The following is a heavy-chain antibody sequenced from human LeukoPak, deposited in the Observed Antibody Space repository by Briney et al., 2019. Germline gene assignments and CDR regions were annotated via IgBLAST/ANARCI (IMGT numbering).Heavy chain of an antibody. CDR1: GFTFSTYT. Sequence: GGSLRLSCEASGFTFSTYTVNWVRQAPGKGLEWVSSIASDTTYMKYADSVKGRFSVSRDNAKNSVFLEMKSLRADDTAVYFCARDYYDSSSSATFDYWGRGTLVTVSS. CDR3: ARDYYDSSSSATFDY. J-gene: IGHJ4*02. V-gene: IGHV3-21*06. CDR2: IASDTTYM. D-gene: IGHD3-22*01.